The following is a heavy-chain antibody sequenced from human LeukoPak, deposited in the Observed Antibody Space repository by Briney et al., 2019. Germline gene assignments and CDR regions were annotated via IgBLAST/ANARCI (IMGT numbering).Heavy chain of an antibody. CDR3: ARGGMITFGGVIVIRDYYFDY. J-gene: IGHJ4*02. CDR2: INHSGST. Sequence: SETLSLTCAVYGGSFSGYYWSWIRQPPGKGLEWIGEINHSGSTNYNPSLKSRVTISVDTSKNQFSLKLSSVTAADTAVYYCARGGMITFGGVIVIRDYYFDYWGQGTLVTVSS. V-gene: IGHV4-34*01. CDR1: GGSFSGYY. D-gene: IGHD3-16*02.